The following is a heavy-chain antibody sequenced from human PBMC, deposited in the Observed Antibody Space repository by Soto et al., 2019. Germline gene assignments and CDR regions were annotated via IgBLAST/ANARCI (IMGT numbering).Heavy chain of an antibody. CDR2: IDSSGEK. Sequence: QVTLKESGPVLVKPTETLTLRCTVSGLSITDSEMGVSWIRQPPGQPLEWLAHIDSSGEKSYRTFLKSRLAISQDTSKSQIVLTMTNMDPADTATYYCARRHLAVAVSPWFVPWVQGIPVTVSS. V-gene: IGHV2-26*01. CDR3: ARRHLAVAVSPWFVP. CDR1: GLSITDSEMG. J-gene: IGHJ5*02. D-gene: IGHD6-19*01.